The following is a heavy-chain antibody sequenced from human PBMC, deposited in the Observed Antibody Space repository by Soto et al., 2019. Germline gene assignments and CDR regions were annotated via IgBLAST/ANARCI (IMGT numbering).Heavy chain of an antibody. Sequence: EVQLVESGGGLVQPGGSLRLSCAASGFTFSSYWMHWVRQAPGKGLVWVSRINSDGSSTSYADSVKGRFTISRDNAKNTLYLQMNSLRAEDTAVYYCARASFDSISWYSNWFDPWGQGTLVTVSS. D-gene: IGHD6-13*01. J-gene: IGHJ5*02. CDR2: INSDGSST. V-gene: IGHV3-74*01. CDR3: ARASFDSISWYSNWFDP. CDR1: GFTFSSYW.